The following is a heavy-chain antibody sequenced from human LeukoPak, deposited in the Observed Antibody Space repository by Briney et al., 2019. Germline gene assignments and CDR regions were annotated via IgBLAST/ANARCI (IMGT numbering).Heavy chain of an antibody. CDR2: IYPGDSDT. CDR3: ARQGSGYSPTYYYYMDV. Sequence: GESLKISCKGSGYSFTNYWIGWVRQMPGKGLEWMGIIYPGDSDTRYSPSFQGQVTISADKSISSAYLKWSSLKASDTAMYYCARQGSGYSPTYYYYMDVWGKGTTVTISS. CDR1: GYSFTNYW. D-gene: IGHD5-18*01. V-gene: IGHV5-51*01. J-gene: IGHJ6*03.